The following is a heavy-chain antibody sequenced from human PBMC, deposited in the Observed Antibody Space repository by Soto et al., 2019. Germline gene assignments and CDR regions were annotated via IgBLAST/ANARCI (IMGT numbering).Heavy chain of an antibody. CDR3: ARVRASDAFDI. CDR2: INPSGGST. Sequence: ASVKVSCKASGYTFTSYYMHWVRQAPGQGLERMGIINPSGGSTSYAQKFQGRVTMTRDTSTSTVYMELSSLRSEDTAVYYCARVRASDAFDIWGQGTMVTVSS. J-gene: IGHJ3*02. CDR1: GYTFTSYY. D-gene: IGHD3-16*01. V-gene: IGHV1-46*01.